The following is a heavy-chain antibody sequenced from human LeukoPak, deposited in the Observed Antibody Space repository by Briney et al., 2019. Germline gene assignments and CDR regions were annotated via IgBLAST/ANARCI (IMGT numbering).Heavy chain of an antibody. D-gene: IGHD2-2*01. CDR2: IYYSGST. Sequence: PSETLSLTCTVSGGSISSGDYYWSWIRQPPGKGLEWIGYIYYSGSTYYNPSLKSRVTISVDTSKNQFSLKLSSVTAAVTAVYYCARYCSSTSCLFDYWGQGTLVTVSS. CDR3: ARYCSSTSCLFDY. V-gene: IGHV4-30-4*08. CDR1: GGSISSGDYY. J-gene: IGHJ4*02.